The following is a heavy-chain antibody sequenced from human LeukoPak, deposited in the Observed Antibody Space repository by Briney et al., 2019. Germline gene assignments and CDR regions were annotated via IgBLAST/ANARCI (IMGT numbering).Heavy chain of an antibody. CDR2: IIPIFGTA. V-gene: IGHV1-69*01. J-gene: IGHJ5*02. CDR3: ARSGATTGRWFDP. Sequence: GSSVKVSCKASGGTFSSYAISWVRQAPGQGLEWMGGIIPIFGTANYAQKFQGRVTITADESTSTAYMELSRLRSDDTAVYYCARSGATTGRWFDPWGQGTLVTVSS. D-gene: IGHD1-26*01. CDR1: GGTFSSYA.